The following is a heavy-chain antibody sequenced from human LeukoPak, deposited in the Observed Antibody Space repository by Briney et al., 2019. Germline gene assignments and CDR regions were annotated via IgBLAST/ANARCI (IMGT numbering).Heavy chain of an antibody. CDR1: GCSISSDHF. V-gene: IGHV4-38-2*01. Sequence: PSETLSLTCGVSGCSISSDHFWGWIRQPPGKGLEWIGTISHRGSSDYNPSLKSRVTISLNTSKNQFSLNLTSVRAADTAVYYCARGRDSSGWYVVFDYWGQGALVTVSS. CDR3: ARGRDSSGWYVVFDY. CDR2: ISHRGSS. D-gene: IGHD6-13*01. J-gene: IGHJ4*02.